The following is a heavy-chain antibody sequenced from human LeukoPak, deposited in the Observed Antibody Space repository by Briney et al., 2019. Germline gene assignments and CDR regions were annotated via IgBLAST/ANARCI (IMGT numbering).Heavy chain of an antibody. CDR3: ARDRSGYYGSGSYYNAAFDI. CDR2: IKQDGSEK. J-gene: IGHJ3*02. D-gene: IGHD3-10*01. V-gene: IGHV3-7*01. CDR1: GFTFSSYW. Sequence: GSLRLSCAASGFTFSSYWMSWVRQAPGKGLEWVANIKQDGSEKYYVDSVKGRFTISRDNAKNSLYLQMNSLRAEDTAVYYCARDRSGYYGSGSYYNAAFDIWGQGTMVTVSS.